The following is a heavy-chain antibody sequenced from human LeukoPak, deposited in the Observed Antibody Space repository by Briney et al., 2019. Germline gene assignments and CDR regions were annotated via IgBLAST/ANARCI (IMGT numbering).Heavy chain of an antibody. J-gene: IGHJ5*02. CDR3: ARTSLGITGTNWFDP. CDR1: GGTFSSYT. V-gene: IGHV1-69*02. Sequence: SVKVSCKASGGTFSSYTISCVRQAPGQGLGWMGRIIPSFGIAKDAQKFQGRVTITAEKSTSTAHMELSSLRSECTAVYYCARTSLGITGTNWFDPWGQGTLVTVSS. D-gene: IGHD1-20*01. CDR2: IIPSFGIA.